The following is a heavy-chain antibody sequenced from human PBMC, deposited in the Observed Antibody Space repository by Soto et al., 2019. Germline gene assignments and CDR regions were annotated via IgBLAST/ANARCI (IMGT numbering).Heavy chain of an antibody. D-gene: IGHD2-2*01. J-gene: IGHJ4*02. Sequence: SETLSLTCTVSGGSISSYYWSWIRQPPGKGLEWIGYIYYSGSTNYNPSLKSRVTISVDTSKNQFSLKLSSVTAADTAVYYCARLRVPAAPNDYWGQGTLVTVSS. CDR2: IYYSGST. CDR3: ARLRVPAAPNDY. V-gene: IGHV4-59*01. CDR1: GGSISSYY.